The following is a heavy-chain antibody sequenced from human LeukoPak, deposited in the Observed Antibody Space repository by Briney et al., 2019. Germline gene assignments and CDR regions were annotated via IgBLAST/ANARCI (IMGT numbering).Heavy chain of an antibody. CDR3: AIGLPYGSGSYRAKTVDY. CDR1: GYTFTSYY. V-gene: IGHV1-46*01. CDR2: INPSGGST. Sequence: ASVKVSCKASGYTFTSYYMHWVRQAPGQGLEWMGIINPSGGSTSYAQKFQGRVTMTRDTSTSTVYMGLSSLRSEDTAVYYCAIGLPYGSGSYRAKTVDYWGQGTLVTVSS. D-gene: IGHD3-10*01. J-gene: IGHJ4*02.